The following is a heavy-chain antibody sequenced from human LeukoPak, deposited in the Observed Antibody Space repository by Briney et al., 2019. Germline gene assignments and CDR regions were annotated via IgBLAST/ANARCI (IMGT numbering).Heavy chain of an antibody. Sequence: ASVKVSCKASGYTFTGHYMHWVRPAPGQGLEWMGWINPNSGGTNYAQKFQGRVTMTRDTSISTAYMELSRLRSDDTAVYYCARDLIGSIAAAGIKGNSDYWGQGTLVTVSS. CDR3: ARDLIGSIAAAGIKGNSDY. J-gene: IGHJ4*02. V-gene: IGHV1-2*02. CDR2: INPNSGGT. CDR1: GYTFTGHY. D-gene: IGHD6-13*01.